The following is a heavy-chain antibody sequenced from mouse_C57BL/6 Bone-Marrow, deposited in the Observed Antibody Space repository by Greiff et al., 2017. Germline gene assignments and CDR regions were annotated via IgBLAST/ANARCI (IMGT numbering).Heavy chain of an antibody. D-gene: IGHD2-5*01. CDR1: GYTFTSYW. Sequence: VQLQQSGAELVKPGASVKMSCKASGYTFTSYWITWVKQRPGQGLEWIGDIYPGSGSTNYNEKFKSKDTLTVDTSSSTAYMQLSSLTSEDSAVYYCARSAYYSNYWYFDVWGTGTTVTVSS. V-gene: IGHV1-55*01. J-gene: IGHJ1*03. CDR2: IYPGSGST. CDR3: ARSAYYSNYWYFDV.